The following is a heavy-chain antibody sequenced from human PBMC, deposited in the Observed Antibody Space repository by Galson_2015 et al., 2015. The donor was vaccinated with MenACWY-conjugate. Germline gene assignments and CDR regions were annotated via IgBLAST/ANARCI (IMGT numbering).Heavy chain of an antibody. Sequence: SVKVSCKASGGTFSSYAISWVRQAPGQGLEWMGGIIPIFGTANYAQKFQGRVTITADESTSTAYMELSSLRSEDTAVYYCEVWGSYRYLLGHYFDYWGQGTLVTVSS. CDR3: EVWGSYRYLLGHYFDY. J-gene: IGHJ4*02. CDR2: IIPIFGTA. D-gene: IGHD3-16*02. V-gene: IGHV1-69*13. CDR1: GGTFSSYA.